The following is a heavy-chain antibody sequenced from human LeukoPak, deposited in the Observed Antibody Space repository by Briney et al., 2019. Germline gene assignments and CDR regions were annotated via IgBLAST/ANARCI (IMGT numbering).Heavy chain of an antibody. J-gene: IGHJ4*02. D-gene: IGHD6-13*01. CDR1: GYTFTSYG. CDR2: ISAYDGNT. Sequence: GASVKVSCKASGYTFTSYGISWVRQAPGQGLEWMGWISAYDGNTNYAQKLQGRVTMTEDTSTDTAYMELSSLRSEDTAVYYCATAKATAAAGENFDYWGQGTLVTVSS. CDR3: ATAKATAAAGENFDY. V-gene: IGHV1-18*01.